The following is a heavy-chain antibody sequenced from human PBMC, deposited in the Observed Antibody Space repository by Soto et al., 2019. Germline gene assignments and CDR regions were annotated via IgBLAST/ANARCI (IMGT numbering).Heavy chain of an antibody. Sequence: GGSLRLSCAASGFTFSSYGMHWVRQAPGKGLEWVAVIWYDGSNKYYADSVKGRFTISRDNSKNTLYLQMNSLRAEDTAVYYCARGADQYDSSGHGFNYWGQGNLVTVSS. CDR3: ARGADQYDSSGHGFNY. V-gene: IGHV3-33*01. CDR2: IWYDGSNK. D-gene: IGHD3-22*01. J-gene: IGHJ4*02. CDR1: GFTFSSYG.